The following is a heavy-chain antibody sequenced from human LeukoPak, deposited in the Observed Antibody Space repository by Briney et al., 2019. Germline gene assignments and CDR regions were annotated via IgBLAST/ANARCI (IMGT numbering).Heavy chain of an antibody. CDR2: ISSNGGST. CDR1: GFTFSSYA. CDR3: ARGVYCGGDCFDP. V-gene: IGHV3-64*01. Sequence: QTGGSLRLSCAASGFTFSSYAMHWVRQAPGKGLEYVSAISSNGGSTYYANSVKGRFTISRGNSKTPLYLQMGSLRAEDMAVYYCARGVYCGGDCFDPWGQGTLVTVSS. D-gene: IGHD2-21*01. J-gene: IGHJ5*02.